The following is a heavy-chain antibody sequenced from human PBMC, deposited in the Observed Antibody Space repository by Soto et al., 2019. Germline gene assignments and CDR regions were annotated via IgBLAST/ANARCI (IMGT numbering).Heavy chain of an antibody. D-gene: IGHD6-19*01. CDR3: ARGTLIAVADSDDAFDI. J-gene: IGHJ3*02. CDR2: IYYSGST. V-gene: IGHV4-39*01. CDR1: GGSISSSSYY. Sequence: KPSETLSLTCNVSGGSISSSSYYWGWIRQPPGKGLEWIGSIYYSGSTYYNPSLKSRVTISVDTSKNQFSLKLSSVTAADTAVYYCARGTLIAVADSDDAFDIWGQGTMVTVSS.